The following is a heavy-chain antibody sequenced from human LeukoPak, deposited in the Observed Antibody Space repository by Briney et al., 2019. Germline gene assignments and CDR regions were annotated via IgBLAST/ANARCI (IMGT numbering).Heavy chain of an antibody. J-gene: IGHJ3*02. Sequence: ASVKVSCKASVYTFPTYGISWVRQAPGQGPDGMGWISAYNDNTNYAQKLQGRVTMTTDPSTSTAYMELRSLRSDDTAVYYCARDFRDYYILTGIYMGRALDIWGQGTMVTVSS. CDR2: ISAYNDNT. CDR1: VYTFPTYG. V-gene: IGHV1-18*04. D-gene: IGHD3-9*01. CDR3: ARDFRDYYILTGIYMGRALDI.